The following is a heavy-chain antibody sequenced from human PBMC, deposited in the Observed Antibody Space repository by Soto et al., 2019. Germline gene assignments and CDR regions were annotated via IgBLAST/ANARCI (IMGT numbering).Heavy chain of an antibody. CDR2: IYPSGTT. V-gene: IGHV4-31*03. CDR3: ARVRGNQLMVWFDP. Sequence: QVQLQESGPGLVKPSQTLSLTCTVSGGSISSGGYYWSWIRQHPGKGLEWIGYIYPSGTTYYNPSLKSRVTISVDTSKNQFSLKLTSVTAADTAVYYCARVRGNQLMVWFDPWGQGTLVTVSS. J-gene: IGHJ5*02. CDR1: GGSISSGGYY. D-gene: IGHD2-2*01.